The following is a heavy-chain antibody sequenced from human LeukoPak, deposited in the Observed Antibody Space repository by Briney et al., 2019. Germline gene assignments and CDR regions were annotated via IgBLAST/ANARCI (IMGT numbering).Heavy chain of an antibody. V-gene: IGHV4-39*01. CDR2: IYYSGST. J-gene: IGHJ5*02. CDR3: ARSEYCSSTSCYTGGWFDP. D-gene: IGHD2-2*02. Sequence: SETLSLTCTVSGGSISSSSYYWGWIRQPPGKGLEWIGSIYYSGSTYYNPSPKSRVTISVDTSKNQFSLKLSSVTAADTAVYYCARSEYCSSTSCYTGGWFDPWGQGTLVTVSS. CDR1: GGSISSSSYY.